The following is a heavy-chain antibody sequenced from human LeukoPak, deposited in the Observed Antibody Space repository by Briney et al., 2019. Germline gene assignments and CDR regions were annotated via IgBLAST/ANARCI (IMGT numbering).Heavy chain of an antibody. J-gene: IGHJ4*02. CDR2: ISGSGGST. CDR3: AKDGVFDSGVYYFDY. V-gene: IGHV3-23*01. D-gene: IGHD3-10*01. CDR1: GFTFSSYA. Sequence: PGGSLRLSCAASGFTFSSYAMSWVRQAPGKGLEWVSAISGSGGSTYYADSVKGRFTISRDNSKNTLYLQMNSLRAEDTAVYYCAKDGVFDSGVYYFDYWGQGTLVTVSS.